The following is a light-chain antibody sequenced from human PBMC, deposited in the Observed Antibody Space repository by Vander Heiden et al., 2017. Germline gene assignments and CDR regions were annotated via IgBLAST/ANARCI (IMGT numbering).Light chain of an antibody. J-gene: IGLJ2*01. CDR2: ENT. Sequence: SVSAAPGQKVTISCSGSSSNIGNNYVSWYQQPPGTAPKLLIYENTKRPSGITDRYSGSKSGTSATLAITGLQTGADAAYYCGTWDSSLSAVVFGGGTKLTVL. CDR3: GTWDSSLSAVV. CDR1: SSNIGNNY. V-gene: IGLV1-51*02.